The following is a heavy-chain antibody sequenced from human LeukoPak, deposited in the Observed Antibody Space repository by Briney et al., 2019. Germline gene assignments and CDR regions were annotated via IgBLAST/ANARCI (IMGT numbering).Heavy chain of an antibody. V-gene: IGHV5-10-1*01. J-gene: IGHJ4*02. Sequence: GESLKISCKGSGYSFTSYWISWVRQMPEKGLEWMGRIDPSDSYTNYSPSFQGHVTMSVDESISTAYLQWSSLKASDTAMFYCARRDRYTWYSFDYWGQGTLVTVSS. D-gene: IGHD6-13*01. CDR2: IDPSDSYT. CDR1: GYSFTSYW. CDR3: ARRDRYTWYSFDY.